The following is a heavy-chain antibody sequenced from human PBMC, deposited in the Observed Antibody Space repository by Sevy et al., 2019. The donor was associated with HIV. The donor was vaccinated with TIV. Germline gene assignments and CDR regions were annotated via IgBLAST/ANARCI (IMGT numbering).Heavy chain of an antibody. CDR3: ARGGGNGWYYFDY. J-gene: IGHJ4*02. D-gene: IGHD6-19*01. CDR1: GGTFSSYG. CDR2: IIPILGTV. Sequence: ASVKVSCKASGGTFSSYGISWVRQAPGQVLEWMGGIIPILGTVNYAQKFQGRVTITADESTKTGYMELSSLRSEDTAVYYCARGGGNGWYYFDYWGQETLVTVSS. V-gene: IGHV1-69*13.